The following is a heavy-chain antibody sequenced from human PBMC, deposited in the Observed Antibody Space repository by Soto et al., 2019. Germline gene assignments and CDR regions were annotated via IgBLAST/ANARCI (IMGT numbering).Heavy chain of an antibody. J-gene: IGHJ4*02. Sequence: GGSLRLSCAASGFTVSDNYVSWVRQAPGKGLEWVSVIHSDGSTYYAVSAEGRFTISRDNSKNTLYLQMNSLRAEDTAVYYCARWGIRFGELLDHYYFDCWGQGTLVTVSS. D-gene: IGHD3-10*01. V-gene: IGHV3-66*01. CDR3: ARWGIRFGELLDHYYFDC. CDR1: GFTVSDNY. CDR2: IHSDGST.